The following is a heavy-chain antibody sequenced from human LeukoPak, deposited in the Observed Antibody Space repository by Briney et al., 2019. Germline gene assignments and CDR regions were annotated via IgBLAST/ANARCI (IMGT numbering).Heavy chain of an antibody. D-gene: IGHD3-16*01. V-gene: IGHV1-2*02. CDR2: MNPNSGGT. CDR3: ARGPYVGWY. Sequence: ASVKVSCKASGGTFSSYAINWVRQATGQGLEWMGWMNPNSGGTNYAQKFQGRVTMTRDTSISTAYMELSRLRSDDTAVYYCARGPYVGWYWGQGTLVTVSS. J-gene: IGHJ4*02. CDR1: GGTFSSYA.